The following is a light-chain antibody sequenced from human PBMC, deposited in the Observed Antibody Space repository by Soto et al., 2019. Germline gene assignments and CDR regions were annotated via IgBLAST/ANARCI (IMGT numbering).Light chain of an antibody. Sequence: DIQMTQSPSTLSASVGDRVTITCRARQSISTWLAWYQQKPGKAPKLLIYDASSLDSGVPYRFSGSGSGTDFTLTISSLQPDDFATYYCQQYNTSYSFGQGTKLEI. J-gene: IGKJ2*03. CDR2: DAS. CDR1: QSISTW. CDR3: QQYNTSYS. V-gene: IGKV1-5*01.